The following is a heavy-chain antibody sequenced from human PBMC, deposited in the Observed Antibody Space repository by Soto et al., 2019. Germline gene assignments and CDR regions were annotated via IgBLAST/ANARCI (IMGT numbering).Heavy chain of an antibody. CDR2: IKSKTDGGTT. Sequence: GGSLRLSCAASGFTFSNAWMSWVRQAPGKGLEWVGRIKSKTDGGTTDYAAPVKGRFTISRDDSKNTLYLQMNSLKTEDTAVYYCTTAGVELRFLEWLLTVLDYWGQGTLVTVSS. J-gene: IGHJ4*02. V-gene: IGHV3-15*01. CDR3: TTAGVELRFLEWLLTVLDY. CDR1: GFTFSNAW. D-gene: IGHD3-3*01.